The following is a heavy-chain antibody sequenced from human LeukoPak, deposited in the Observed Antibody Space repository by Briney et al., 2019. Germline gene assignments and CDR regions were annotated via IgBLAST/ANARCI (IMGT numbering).Heavy chain of an antibody. V-gene: IGHV4-39*07. CDR1: GVSISSSSYY. Sequence: PSVTLSLTCTVSGVSISSSSYYWGWIRQPPGKGLEWIGSIYYSGSTYYNPSLKSRVTIAVDTSKNQFSLKLSSVTAADTAVYYCARGIVTLSEGVDYWGQGTLVTVSS. CDR3: ARGIVTLSEGVDY. CDR2: IYYSGST. J-gene: IGHJ4*02. D-gene: IGHD3-9*01.